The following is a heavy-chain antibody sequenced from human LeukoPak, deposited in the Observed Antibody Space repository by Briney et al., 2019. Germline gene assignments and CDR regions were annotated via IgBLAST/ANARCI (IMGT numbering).Heavy chain of an antibody. D-gene: IGHD4-17*01. V-gene: IGHV3-74*01. Sequence: PGGSLRLSCAASGFTFSSYWMHWVRQAPGKGLVWVSRINSDGSSTSYADSVKGRFTISRDNSKNTLYLQMNSLRAEDTAVYYCARSGDYLHFDYWGQGTLVTVSS. CDR2: INSDGSST. CDR1: GFTFSSYW. J-gene: IGHJ4*02. CDR3: ARSGDYLHFDY.